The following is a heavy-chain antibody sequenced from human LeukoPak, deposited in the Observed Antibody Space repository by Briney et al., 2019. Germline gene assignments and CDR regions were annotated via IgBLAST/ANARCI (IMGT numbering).Heavy chain of an antibody. CDR1: GFTFSTYE. V-gene: IGHV3-48*03. J-gene: IGHJ5*01. D-gene: IGHD2-2*03. Sequence: GGSLRLSCAASGFTFSTYEMNWVRQAPGKGLEWVSFISSSGGTIYYADSVKGRFTISRDNADNSLYLHMNSLRGEDTAVYYCARDRGYCRSTSCYSYWFDSWGQGTLVTVSS. CDR2: ISSSGGTI. CDR3: ARDRGYCRSTSCYSYWFDS.